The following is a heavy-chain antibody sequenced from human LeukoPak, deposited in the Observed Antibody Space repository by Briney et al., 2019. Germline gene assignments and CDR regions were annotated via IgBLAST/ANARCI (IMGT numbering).Heavy chain of an antibody. CDR3: AKAYSGSRGYYFDY. D-gene: IGHD1-26*01. J-gene: IGHJ4*02. Sequence: GGTLRLSCAASGFTFSSYAMSWVRQAPGKGLEWVSAISGSGGSTYYADSVKGRFTISRDSSKNTLYLQMNSLRAEDTAVYYCAKAYSGSRGYYFDYWGQGTLVTVSS. CDR1: GFTFSSYA. V-gene: IGHV3-23*01. CDR2: ISGSGGST.